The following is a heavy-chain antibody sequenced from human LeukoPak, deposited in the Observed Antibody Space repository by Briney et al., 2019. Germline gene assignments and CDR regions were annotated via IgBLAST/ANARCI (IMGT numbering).Heavy chain of an antibody. D-gene: IGHD1-26*01. V-gene: IGHV3-30-3*01. CDR2: ISYDGSNK. CDR1: GFTFSNYA. CDR3: ARLYRGSYPAAFDI. Sequence: GGSLRLSCAASGFTFSNYAIHWVRQAPGKGLEWVAVISYDGSNKHYADSVKGRFTISRDNSKNTLYLQMNSLRGEDTAVYYCARLYRGSYPAAFDIWGQGTMGPVFS. J-gene: IGHJ3*02.